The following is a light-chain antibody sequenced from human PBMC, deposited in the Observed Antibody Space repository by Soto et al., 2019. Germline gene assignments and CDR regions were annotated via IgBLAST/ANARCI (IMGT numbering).Light chain of an antibody. CDR2: GAS. V-gene: IGKV3-20*01. CDR1: QSVSSSY. J-gene: IGKJ2*01. CDR3: QRHNNWPPYT. Sequence: EIVLTQSPGTLSLSPGERATLSCRASQSVSSSYLAWYQQKPGQAPRLLIYGASSRATGIPDRFSGSGSGTDFTLTISSLQSEDSAVYYCQRHNNWPPYTFGQGTKVDNK.